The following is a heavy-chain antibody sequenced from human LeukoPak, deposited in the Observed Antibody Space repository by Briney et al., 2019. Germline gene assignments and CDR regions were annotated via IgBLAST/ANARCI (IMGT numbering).Heavy chain of an antibody. D-gene: IGHD5-24*01. CDR3: ARYRDGYNYYFDY. CDR1: GFTFNDYY. V-gene: IGHV3-11*01. J-gene: IGHJ4*02. CDR2: ISSGGSTI. Sequence: GGSLRLSCAASGFTFNDYYMTWIRQAPGKGPEWVSYISSGGSTISYADSVKGRFTISRDNAKNSLYLQMNSLRAEDTAVYYCARYRDGYNYYFDYWGQGTLVTVSS.